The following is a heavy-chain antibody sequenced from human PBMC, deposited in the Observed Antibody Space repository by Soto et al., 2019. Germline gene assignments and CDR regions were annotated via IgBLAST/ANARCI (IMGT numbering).Heavy chain of an antibody. D-gene: IGHD1-1*01. CDR3: ARGNSTAGNGFDR. J-gene: IGHJ2*01. CDR1: GGSVSTGVHY. CDR2: FYYSGSP. V-gene: IGHV4-61*03. Sequence: QVQLQESGPGLVKPSETLSLTCTVSVSGGSVSTGVHYWSWIRPPPGKGLEWIGYFYYSGSPNHYPSLKSRVTISVATTKNPFSLKLASVTDADTAVYYCARGNSTAGNGFDRWGRGTLVTVSS.